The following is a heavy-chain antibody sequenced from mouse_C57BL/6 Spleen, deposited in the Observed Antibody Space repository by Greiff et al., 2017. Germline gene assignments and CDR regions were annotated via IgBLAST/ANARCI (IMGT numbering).Heavy chain of an antibody. CDR1: GFTFSDYY. V-gene: IGHV5-16*01. CDR3: ARDAHYYGSSYRYFDV. CDR2: INYDGSST. Sequence: EVQVVESEGGLVQPGSSMKLSCTASGFTFSDYYMAWVRQVPEKGLEWVANINYDGSSTYYLDSLKSRFIISRDNAKNILYLQMSSLKSEDTATYYCARDAHYYGSSYRYFDVWGTGTTVTVSS. D-gene: IGHD1-1*01. J-gene: IGHJ1*03.